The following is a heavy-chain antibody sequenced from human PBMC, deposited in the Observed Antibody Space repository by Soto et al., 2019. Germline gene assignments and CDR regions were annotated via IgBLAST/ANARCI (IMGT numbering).Heavy chain of an antibody. CDR3: ARDQCAGSWNNWFDP. CDR1: GDSVSSNSVA. J-gene: IGHJ5*02. D-gene: IGHD6-13*01. V-gene: IGHV6-1*01. CDR2: TYYRSKWYN. Sequence: SQTLSLTCAISGDSVSSNSVAWNWIRQSPSRGLEWLGRTYYRSKWYNDYAVSVKSRITINADTSKNQFSLRLNSVTPEDTAVYYFARDQCAGSWNNWFDPWGQGTLVTVSS.